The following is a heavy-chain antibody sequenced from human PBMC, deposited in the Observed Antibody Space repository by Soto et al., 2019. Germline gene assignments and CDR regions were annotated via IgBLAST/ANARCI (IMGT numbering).Heavy chain of an antibody. Sequence: PPPTRPAPLSLSGVSLSFPQGGVGWIRQPPGKALEWLALIYWDDDKRYSQSLKSRLTITKDTSKNQVVLTVTNMDPVDTATYYCASAWYGDQHYYGRGVWGQGITVTVSS. CDR2: IYWDDDK. D-gene: IGHD6-13*01. V-gene: IGHV2-5*02. J-gene: IGHJ6*02. CDR1: GVSLSFPQGG. CDR3: ASAWYGDQHYYGRGV.